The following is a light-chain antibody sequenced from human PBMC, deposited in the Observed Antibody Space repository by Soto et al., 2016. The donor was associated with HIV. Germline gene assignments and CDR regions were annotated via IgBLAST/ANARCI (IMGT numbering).Light chain of an antibody. Sequence: IQMTQSPSTLSASVGDRVTITCRASQSISSWLAWYQQKPGKAPKLLIYQASSLESGVPSRFSGSGSGTEFTLTISSLQPEDFATYYCLQDYNYPRTFGQGTKVEIK. CDR2: QAS. J-gene: IGKJ1*01. CDR3: LQDYNYPRT. V-gene: IGKV1-5*03. CDR1: QSISSW.